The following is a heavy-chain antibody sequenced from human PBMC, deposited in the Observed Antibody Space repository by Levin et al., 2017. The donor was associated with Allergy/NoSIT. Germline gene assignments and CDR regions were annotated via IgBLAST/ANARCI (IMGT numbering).Heavy chain of an antibody. J-gene: IGHJ2*01. CDR1: GFTFSSYA. D-gene: IGHD2-21*01. CDR2: ISGSGGST. V-gene: IGHV3-23*01. CDR3: AKDPVCHLGVVRPGYFDL. Sequence: AGGSLRLSCAASGFTFSSYAMSWVRQAPGKGLEWVSDISGSGGSTYYADSVKGRFTISRDNSKNTLYLQMNSLRAEDTAVYYCAKDPVCHLGVVRPGYFDLWGRGTLVTVSS.